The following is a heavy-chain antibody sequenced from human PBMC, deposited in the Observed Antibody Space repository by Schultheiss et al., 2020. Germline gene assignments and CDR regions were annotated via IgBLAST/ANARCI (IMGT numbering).Heavy chain of an antibody. D-gene: IGHD3-10*01. CDR1: GFTFSSYE. Sequence: GGSLRLSCAASGFTFSSYEMNWVRQAPGKGLEWVSYISSSGSTIYYADSVKGRFTISRDNAKNSLYLQMNSLRAEDTAVYYCARVQRGNWFDPWGQGTLVTGSS. J-gene: IGHJ5*02. CDR2: ISSSGSTI. CDR3: ARVQRGNWFDP. V-gene: IGHV3-48*03.